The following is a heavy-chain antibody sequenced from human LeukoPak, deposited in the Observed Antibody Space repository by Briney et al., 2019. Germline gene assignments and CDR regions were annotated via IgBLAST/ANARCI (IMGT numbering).Heavy chain of an antibody. V-gene: IGHV3-48*01. J-gene: IGHJ4*02. CDR2: ISSTRTII. D-gene: IGHD3-22*01. CDR3: ARDKYDSSGLCDY. CDR1: GFTFSSYS. Sequence: GGSLRLSCAAFGFTFSSYSMNWVRQAPGKGLEWVSYISSTRTIIYHADSVKGRFTISRDNAKNSLYLQMNSLRAEDTAVYYCARDKYDSSGLCDYWGRGTLVTVSS.